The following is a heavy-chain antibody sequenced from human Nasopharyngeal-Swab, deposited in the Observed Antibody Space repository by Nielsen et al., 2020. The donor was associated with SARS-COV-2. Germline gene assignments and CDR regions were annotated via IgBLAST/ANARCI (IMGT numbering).Heavy chain of an antibody. J-gene: IGHJ6*03. V-gene: IGHV3-7*01. CDR2: IKQDGSEK. D-gene: IGHD5-18*01. CDR3: AKLPTAMDETYMDV. Sequence: GGSLRLSCAASGFTFSSYWMSWVRQAPGKGLEWVANIKQDGSEKYYVDSVKGRFTISRDNAKNSLYLQMNSLRAEDTAVYYCAKLPTAMDETYMDVWGKGTTVTVSS. CDR1: GFTFSSYW.